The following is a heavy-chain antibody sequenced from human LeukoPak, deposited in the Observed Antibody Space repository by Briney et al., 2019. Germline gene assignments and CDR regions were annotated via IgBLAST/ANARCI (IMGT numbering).Heavy chain of an antibody. CDR1: GYTFTSYY. CDR3: ARSEWELLMLDY. Sequence: ASVKVSCKASGYTFTSYYMHWVRQAPGQGLEWMGWISAYNGNTNYAQKLQGRVTMTTDTSTSTAYMELRSLRSDDTAVYYCARSEWELLMLDYWGQGTLVTVSS. J-gene: IGHJ4*02. V-gene: IGHV1-18*04. D-gene: IGHD1-26*01. CDR2: ISAYNGNT.